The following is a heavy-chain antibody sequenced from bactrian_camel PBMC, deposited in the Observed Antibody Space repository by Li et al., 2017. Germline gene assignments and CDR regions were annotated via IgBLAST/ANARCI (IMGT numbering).Heavy chain of an antibody. Sequence: VQLVESGGGLVQPGGSLRLSCVASGFLFSRYDMAWVRQAPGKEREGVAAMYTGFGGGNIYYDDSVKGRFTNSQNNSKNTLFLQMNVLRPEDTAMYYCAARKVARGSHFSLGRAPALRRDEYNFWGQGTQVTVS. D-gene: IGHD2*01. J-gene: IGHJ4*01. V-gene: IGHV3S31*01. CDR3: AARKVARGSHFSLGRAPALRRDEYNF. CDR2: MYTGFGGGNI. CDR1: GFLFSRYD.